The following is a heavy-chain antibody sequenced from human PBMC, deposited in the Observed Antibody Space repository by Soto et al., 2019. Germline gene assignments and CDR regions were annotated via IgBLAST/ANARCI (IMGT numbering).Heavy chain of an antibody. D-gene: IGHD3-10*01. CDR3: STQGFGILHGLVDV. CDR1: GGSISSSSYY. Sequence: ETLSLTCTVSGGSISSSSYYWGWIRQPPGKGLEWIGSIYYSGSTYYNPSLKSRLIISVDTSQNQVSLKLASVTAADTAVYYCSTQGFGILHGLVDVWGQGTTVTVSS. CDR2: IYYSGST. J-gene: IGHJ6*02. V-gene: IGHV4-39*07.